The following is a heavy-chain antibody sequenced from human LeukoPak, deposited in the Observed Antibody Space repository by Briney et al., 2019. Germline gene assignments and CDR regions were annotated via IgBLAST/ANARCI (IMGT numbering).Heavy chain of an antibody. V-gene: IGHV1-18*01. J-gene: IGHJ4*02. CDR3: ARDLYYYGSGNSRGHFDY. CDR2: ISAYNGNT. D-gene: IGHD3-10*01. CDR1: GYTFTSYG. Sequence: ASVKVSCKASGYTFTSYGISWVRQAPGQGLEWMGWISAYNGNTNYAQKLQGRVTMTTDTSTSTAYMELRSLRSDDTAVYYCARDLYYYGSGNSRGHFDYWGQGTLVTVSS.